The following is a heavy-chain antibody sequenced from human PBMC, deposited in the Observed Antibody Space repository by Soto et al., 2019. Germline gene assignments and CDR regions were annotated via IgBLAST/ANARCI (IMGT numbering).Heavy chain of an antibody. CDR2: FHPEDGET. CDR1: AYSLTDLS. D-gene: IGHD3-22*01. Sequence: QVQLVQSGAEVKKPGASVKVSCKVSAYSLTDLSMHWVRQAPGKGLEWMGGFHPEDGETIYAQKFQGRVTMTEDTSTDTAYMELSSLRSEDTDVYYCATSGSSGYYSKKYFNHWGQGTLVTVS. V-gene: IGHV1-24*01. J-gene: IGHJ1*01. CDR3: ATSGSSGYYSKKYFNH.